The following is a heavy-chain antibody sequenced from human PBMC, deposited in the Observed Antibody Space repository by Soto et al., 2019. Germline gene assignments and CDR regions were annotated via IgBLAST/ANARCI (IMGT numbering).Heavy chain of an antibody. CDR3: ARSLLNWNWFDY. CDR1: GYTFTSYG. J-gene: IGHJ4*02. Sequence: ASVKVSCKASGYTFTSYGISWVRQAPGQGLEWMGWISADNGNTNYAQKLQGRVTMTTDTSTSTAYMELRSLRSDDTAVYYCARSLLNWNWFDYWGQGTLVTVSS. CDR2: ISADNGNT. V-gene: IGHV1-18*01. D-gene: IGHD1-7*01.